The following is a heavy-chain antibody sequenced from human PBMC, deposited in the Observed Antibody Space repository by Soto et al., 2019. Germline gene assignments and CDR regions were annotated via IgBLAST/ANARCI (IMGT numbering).Heavy chain of an antibody. CDR3: AKALGNPYYYYYMDV. CDR1: GFNFNIYA. J-gene: IGHJ6*03. D-gene: IGHD1-1*01. V-gene: IGHV3-23*01. Sequence: EVQLLESGGGLVQPGGSLRLSCAASGFNFNIYAMTWVRQAPGKGLEWVSTLSPGGDSTYFADSVKGRVTISRDNSKNTLSLQMNSLRAEDTATYFCAKALGNPYYYYYMDVWGTGTTVTVSS. CDR2: LSPGGDST.